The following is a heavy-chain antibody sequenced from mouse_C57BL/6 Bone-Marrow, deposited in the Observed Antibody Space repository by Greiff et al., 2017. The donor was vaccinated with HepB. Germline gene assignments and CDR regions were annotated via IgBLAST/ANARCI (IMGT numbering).Heavy chain of an antibody. CDR3: TRGGSSYWYFDV. CDR2: IRNKANNHAT. CDR1: GFTFSDAW. D-gene: IGHD1-1*01. J-gene: IGHJ1*03. Sequence: EVQGVESGGGLVQPGGSMKLSCAASGFTFSDAWMDWVRQSPEKGLEWVAEIRNKANNHATYYAESVKGRSTISRDDSKSSVYLQMNSLRAEDTGIYYCTRGGSSYWYFDVWGTGTTVTVSS. V-gene: IGHV6-6*01.